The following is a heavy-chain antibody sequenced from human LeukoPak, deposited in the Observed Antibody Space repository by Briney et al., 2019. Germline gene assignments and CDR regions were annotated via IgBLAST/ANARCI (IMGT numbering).Heavy chain of an antibody. V-gene: IGHV3-21*01. CDR2: ISSSSSYI. CDR1: GFTFSSYS. CDR3: AREFHDSSGYTIDY. J-gene: IGHJ4*02. D-gene: IGHD3-22*01. Sequence: GGSLRLSCAASGFTFSSYSMNWVRQAPGKGLEWVSSISSSSSYIYYADSVKGRFTISRDNAKNSLYLQMNSLRAEDTAVYYCAREFHDSSGYTIDYWGQETLVTVSS.